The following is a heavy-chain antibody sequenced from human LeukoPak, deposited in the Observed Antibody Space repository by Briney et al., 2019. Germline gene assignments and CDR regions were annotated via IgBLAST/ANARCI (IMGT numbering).Heavy chain of an antibody. CDR2: IHVRGNS. J-gene: IGHJ4*02. V-gene: IGHV4-59*01. Sequence: SETLSLTCTVSGGSMSSYYWSWIRQPPGRGLEWIAYIHVRGNSNYNPSLKSRGTVSVDTPNNQFSLKLSSVTAADTAIYYCARDGRAGSLFAYWGQGTLVTVSS. CDR3: ARDGRAGSLFAY. CDR1: GGSMSSYY. D-gene: IGHD6-19*01.